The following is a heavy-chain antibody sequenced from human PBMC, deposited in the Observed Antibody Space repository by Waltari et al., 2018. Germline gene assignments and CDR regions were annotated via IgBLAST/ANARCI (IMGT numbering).Heavy chain of an antibody. V-gene: IGHV5-51*01. CDR3: ARHSTTRGMDV. D-gene: IGHD4-17*01. J-gene: IGHJ6*02. CDR2: IYPGDSDT. CDR1: GYSFNNYW. Sequence: EVQLVPSGAEATQPGESLKISCQGSGYSFNNYWIGWVRQLPGKDLEWMGIIYPGDSDTRYSPSFQGQVTISADKSISTAYLQWSSLKASDTAMYYCARHSTTRGMDVWGQGTTVTVSS.